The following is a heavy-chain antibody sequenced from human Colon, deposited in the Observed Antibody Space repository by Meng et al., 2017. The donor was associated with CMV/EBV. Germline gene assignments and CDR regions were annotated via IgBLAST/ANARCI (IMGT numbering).Heavy chain of an antibody. V-gene: IGHV1-18*01. J-gene: IGHJ4*02. D-gene: IGHD2-15*01. CDR3: ARYCSGGNCYSKPGLAKFFDL. CDR1: GYIFTSYG. CDR2: ISTHNGYT. Sequence: ASVKVSCKGSGYIFTSYGISWARQAPGQGLEWMGWISTHNGYTSYAQKFQDRVTMTTDTSTSTAYMDLRSLRSDDSAVYYCARYCSGGNCYSKPGLAKFFDLWGQGTLVTVSS.